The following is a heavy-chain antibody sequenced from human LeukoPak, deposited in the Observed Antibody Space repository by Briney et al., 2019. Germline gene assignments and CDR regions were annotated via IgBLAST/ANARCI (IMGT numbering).Heavy chain of an antibody. CDR1: GFTFSSYS. V-gene: IGHV3-74*01. CDR3: ARGGAPGYYDSSGYHDY. D-gene: IGHD3-22*01. CDR2: INSDGSST. Sequence: PGGSLRLSCAASGFTFSSYSMNWVRQAPGKGLVWVSRINSDGSSTSYADSVKGRFTISRDNAKNTLYLQMNSLRAEDTAVYYCARGGAPGYYDSSGYHDYWGQGTLVTVSS. J-gene: IGHJ4*02.